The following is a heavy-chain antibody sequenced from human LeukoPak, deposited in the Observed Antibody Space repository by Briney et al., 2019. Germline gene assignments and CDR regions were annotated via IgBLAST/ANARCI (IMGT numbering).Heavy chain of an antibody. J-gene: IGHJ3*02. CDR1: GYTFTGYY. Sequence: ASVKVSCKASGYTFTGYYMHWVRQAPGQGLEWMGWINPNSGGTNYAQKFQGRVTMTRDTSISTAYMELSRLRAEDTAVYYCANYYTRRGYSYGGDAFDIWGQGTMVTVSS. CDR3: ANYYTRRGYSYGGDAFDI. V-gene: IGHV1-2*02. CDR2: INPNSGGT. D-gene: IGHD5-18*01.